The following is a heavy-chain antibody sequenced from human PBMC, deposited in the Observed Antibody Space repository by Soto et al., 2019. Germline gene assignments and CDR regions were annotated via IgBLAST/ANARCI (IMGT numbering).Heavy chain of an antibody. CDR1: GGSITTYY. CDR3: ARERTYQVSGDHALDI. D-gene: IGHD2-21*01. V-gene: IGHV4-4*07. J-gene: IGHJ3*02. Sequence: QVQLQESGPGLVKPSETLSLTCTVSGGSITTYYWSWIRQPAGKGLEWIGRIFVSGSTNDIPSLKRQVTMSMDTSKSQFSLKLTSVTAADTAVYYCARERTYQVSGDHALDIWGQGTMVIVSS. CDR2: IFVSGST.